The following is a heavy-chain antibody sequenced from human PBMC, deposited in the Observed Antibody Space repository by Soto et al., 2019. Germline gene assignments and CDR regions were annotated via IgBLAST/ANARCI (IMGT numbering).Heavy chain of an antibody. D-gene: IGHD1-26*01. V-gene: IGHV3-23*01. J-gene: IGHJ4*02. CDR2: ISGSGDST. CDR3: ARRVSGSDYDY. Sequence: EVQLLESGGGLVQPGGSLRLSCAASGFPFINYAMRWVRQAPGKGLEWVSAISGSGDSTYYADSEKGRFTVSRDTSKNTLYLQMNSLRAEDTAVYYCARRVSGSDYDYWGQGTLVTVSS. CDR1: GFPFINYA.